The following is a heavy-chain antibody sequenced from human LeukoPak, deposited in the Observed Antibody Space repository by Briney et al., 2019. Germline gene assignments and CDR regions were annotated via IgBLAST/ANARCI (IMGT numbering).Heavy chain of an antibody. CDR2: ISSSGSTI. CDR1: GFTFSDYY. CDR3: ARGITMIVVTWGYFDY. J-gene: IGHJ4*02. Sequence: PGGSLRLSCAASGFTFSDYYMSWIRQAPGKGLEWVSYISSSGSTIYYADSVKGRFTISMDNAKNSLYLQMNSLRAEDTAVYYCARGITMIVVTWGYFDYWGQGTLVTVSS. V-gene: IGHV3-11*04. D-gene: IGHD3-22*01.